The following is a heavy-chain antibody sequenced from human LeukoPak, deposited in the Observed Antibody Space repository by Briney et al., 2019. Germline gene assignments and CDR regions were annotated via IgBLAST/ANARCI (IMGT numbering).Heavy chain of an antibody. CDR3: ARVPGGGSAAAGTLWFDP. J-gene: IGHJ5*02. Sequence: PGGSLRLSCAASGFTFSSYWMPWVRQAPGKGLVWGSRINSDGSSTSYADSVKGRFTISRDNAKNTLYLQMNSLRAEDTAVYYCARVPGGGSAAAGTLWFDPWGQGTLVTVSS. D-gene: IGHD6-13*01. CDR2: INSDGSST. V-gene: IGHV3-74*01. CDR1: GFTFSSYW.